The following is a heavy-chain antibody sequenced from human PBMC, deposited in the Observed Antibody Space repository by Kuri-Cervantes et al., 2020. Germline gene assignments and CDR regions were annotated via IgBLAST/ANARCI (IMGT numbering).Heavy chain of an antibody. V-gene: IGHV3-9*01. CDR3: AKDGQWFGGSKANFDY. D-gene: IGHD2-15*01. J-gene: IGHJ4*02. CDR1: GFTFDDYA. Sequence: SLKISFAASGFTFDDYAMHWVRQAPGKGLEWVSGISWNSGSIGYADSVKGRFTISRDNAKNSLYLQMNSLRAEDTAIYYCAKDGQWFGGSKANFDYWGQGTLVTVSS. CDR2: ISWNSGSI.